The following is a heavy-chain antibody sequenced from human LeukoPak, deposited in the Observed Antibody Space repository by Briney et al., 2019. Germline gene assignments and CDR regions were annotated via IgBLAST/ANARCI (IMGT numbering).Heavy chain of an antibody. CDR3: ARGGYDSSGYSFFDY. D-gene: IGHD3-22*01. J-gene: IGHJ4*02. CDR2: IIPIFGTA. CDR1: GGTFISYA. V-gene: IGHV1-69*13. Sequence: ASVKVSCKASGGTFISYAISWVRQAPGQGLEWMGGIIPIFGTANYAQKFQGRVTITADESTSTAYMELSSLRSEDTAVYYCARGGYDSSGYSFFDYWGQGTLVTVSS.